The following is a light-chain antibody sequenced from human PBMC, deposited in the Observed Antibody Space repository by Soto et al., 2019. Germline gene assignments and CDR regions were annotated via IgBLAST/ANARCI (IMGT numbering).Light chain of an antibody. CDR3: QQYGSSPQRT. CDR1: QSVSSSY. J-gene: IGKJ1*01. CDR2: GAS. Sequence: EIVLTQSPGTLSLSPGERATLSCRASQSVSSSYLAWYQQKPGQAPGLLIYGASSRATGIPDRFSGSGSGTDFTLTISRLEPEDFAVYYCQQYGSSPQRTFGQGTKVEIK. V-gene: IGKV3-20*01.